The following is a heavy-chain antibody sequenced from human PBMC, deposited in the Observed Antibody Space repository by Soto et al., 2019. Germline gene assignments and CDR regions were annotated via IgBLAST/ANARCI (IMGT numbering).Heavy chain of an antibody. Sequence: EVQLVESGGGLVQPGGSLRLSCAASGFTVSSNYMSWVRQAPGKGLEWVSVIYSGDTTYYADSVQGRFTFSRDTSTNTLYLQMSSLRAADTVVYYCATLQGSFDIWGQGTMVSVS. V-gene: IGHV3-66*01. J-gene: IGHJ3*02. CDR1: GFTVSSNY. CDR3: ATLQGSFDI. CDR2: IYSGDTT. D-gene: IGHD1-1*01.